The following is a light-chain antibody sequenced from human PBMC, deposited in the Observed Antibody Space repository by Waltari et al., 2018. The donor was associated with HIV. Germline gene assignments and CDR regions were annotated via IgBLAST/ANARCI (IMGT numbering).Light chain of an antibody. Sequence: QSALTQPASVSASPGQSITISCPGPRSDVGTYTVVSWFRQFPDKAPHLFIFEVNKRPSGVSNRFSGSKSGNSASLTIAGLLADDEADYYCCSYAGGNSYVFGTGTKVTVL. CDR3: CSYAGGNSYV. CDR2: EVN. J-gene: IGLJ1*01. CDR1: RSDVGTYTV. V-gene: IGLV2-23*02.